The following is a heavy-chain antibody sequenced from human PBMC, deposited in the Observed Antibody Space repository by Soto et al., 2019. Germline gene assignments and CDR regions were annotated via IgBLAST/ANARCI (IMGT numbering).Heavy chain of an antibody. D-gene: IGHD2-21*02. J-gene: IGHJ4*02. CDR2: IWYDGSNK. Sequence: QVQLVESGGGVVQPGRSLRLSCAASGFTFSSYGMHWVRQAPGKGLEGVAVIWYDGSNKYYADSVKGRFTISRDNSKNTLYLQMNSLRAEDTAVYYCARDDGYCGGDCYSTPDYWGQGTLVTVSS. CDR1: GFTFSSYG. CDR3: ARDDGYCGGDCYSTPDY. V-gene: IGHV3-33*01.